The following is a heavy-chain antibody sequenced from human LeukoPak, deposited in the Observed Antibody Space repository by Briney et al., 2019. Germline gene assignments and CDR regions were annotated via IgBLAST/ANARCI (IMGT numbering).Heavy chain of an antibody. V-gene: IGHV4-59*01. J-gene: IGHJ1*01. CDR3: ARGYQVLSV. Sequence: SETLSLTCTVSGGSISSYYWSWIRQPPGKGLEWIGYIYYSGSTNYNPSLKSRVTISVDTSKNQFSLKLSSVTAADTAVYYCARGYQVLSVWGQGTLVTVSS. CDR1: GGSISSYY. CDR2: IYYSGST. D-gene: IGHD2-2*01.